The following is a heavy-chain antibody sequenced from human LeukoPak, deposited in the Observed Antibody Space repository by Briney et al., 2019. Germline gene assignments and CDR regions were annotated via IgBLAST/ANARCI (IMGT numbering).Heavy chain of an antibody. CDR3: ARVIVGGVDYYYYYMDV. Sequence: GGSLRLSCAASGFTFSSYAMSWVRQAPGKGLEWVSYISSSSSTIYYADSVKGRFTISRDNAKNSLYLQMNSLRAEDTAVYYCARVIVGGVDYYYYYMDVWGKGTTVTVSS. CDR1: GFTFSSYA. CDR2: ISSSSSTI. D-gene: IGHD2-8*02. V-gene: IGHV3-48*04. J-gene: IGHJ6*03.